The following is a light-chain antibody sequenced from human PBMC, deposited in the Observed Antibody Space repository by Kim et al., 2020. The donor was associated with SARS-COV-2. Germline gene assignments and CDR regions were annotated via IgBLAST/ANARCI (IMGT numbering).Light chain of an antibody. CDR3: QEYNTYSRT. CDR1: RSIHNW. V-gene: IGKV1-5*01. CDR2: DVS. Sequence: GDRVTITCRPSRSIHNWLAWYQQKPGRVPKLLIYDVSSLESGVPSSFSGSGSGTEFTLTISSLQPDDFATYYCQEYNTYSRTFGQGPKV. J-gene: IGKJ1*01.